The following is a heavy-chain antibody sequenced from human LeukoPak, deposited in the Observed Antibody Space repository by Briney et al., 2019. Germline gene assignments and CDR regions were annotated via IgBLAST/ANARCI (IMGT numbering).Heavy chain of an antibody. CDR1: AGSISTYY. CDR3: ARGYSSSSEPFDY. V-gene: IGHV4-59*01. Sequence: SETLSLTCTVSAGSISTYYWSWIRQPPGKGLEWIGYIYYLGSTNYNPSLKSRVTISLDTSKNQFSLKLSSVTAADTAVYYCARGYSSSSEPFDYWGQGTLVTVSS. J-gene: IGHJ4*02. D-gene: IGHD6-6*01. CDR2: IYYLGST.